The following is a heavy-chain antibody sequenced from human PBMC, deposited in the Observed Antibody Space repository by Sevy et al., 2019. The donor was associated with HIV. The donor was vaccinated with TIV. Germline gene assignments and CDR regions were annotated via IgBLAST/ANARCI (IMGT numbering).Heavy chain of an antibody. V-gene: IGHV1-24*01. D-gene: IGHD3-22*01. J-gene: IGHJ4*02. CDR3: ASTRDYYDSSGYYFDN. CDR1: GYTLTELS. CDR2: FDPEDDKT. Sequence: ASVKVSCKVSGYTLTELSIHWVRQAPGKGLEWLVTFDPEDDKTIYAQNFQGRVTMTEDTSTDTTYMELGSLRSEDTAVYYCASTRDYYDSSGYYFDNWGQGTLVTVSS.